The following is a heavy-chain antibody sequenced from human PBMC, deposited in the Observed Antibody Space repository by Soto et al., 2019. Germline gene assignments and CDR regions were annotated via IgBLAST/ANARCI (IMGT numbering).Heavy chain of an antibody. CDR1: GGTFSRYP. CDR3: ARDGTLYDSSAYYYLY. Sequence: QVQLVQSGAEVKKPGSSVKVSCKASGGTFSRYPITWVRQAPGQGLEWMGGITPMFGTPNYAQKFQGRVTITADESTSTAYMELSSLRSEDTAMYYCARDGTLYDSSAYYYLYWGQGTLVTVSS. D-gene: IGHD3-22*01. CDR2: ITPMFGTP. J-gene: IGHJ4*02. V-gene: IGHV1-69*01.